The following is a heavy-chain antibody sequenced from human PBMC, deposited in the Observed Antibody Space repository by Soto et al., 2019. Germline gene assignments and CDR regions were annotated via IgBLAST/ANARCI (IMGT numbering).Heavy chain of an antibody. J-gene: IGHJ4*02. CDR2: ISGSGGST. CDR3: AKSLFRGVSEDYYFDY. V-gene: IGHV3-23*01. D-gene: IGHD3-10*01. Sequence: LRLSCAASGFTFSSYAMSWVRQAPGKGLEWVSAISGSGGSTYYADSVKGRFTISRDNSKNTLYLQMNSLRAEDTAVYYCAKSLFRGVSEDYYFDYWGQGTLVTVSS. CDR1: GFTFSSYA.